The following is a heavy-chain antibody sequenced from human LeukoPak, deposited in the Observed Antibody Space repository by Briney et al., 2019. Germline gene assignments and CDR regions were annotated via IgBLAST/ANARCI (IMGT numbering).Heavy chain of an antibody. CDR3: AKGHSSSWSYYVMDV. V-gene: IGHV3-21*01. Sequence: GGSLRLSCAASGFTFSSYSMNWVRQAPGKGPEWVSSISSSSSYIYYADSVKGRFTISRDNAKNSLYLQMNSLRAEDTAVYYCAKGHSSSWSYYVMDVWGQGTTVTVSS. CDR2: ISSSSSYI. CDR1: GFTFSSYS. J-gene: IGHJ6*02. D-gene: IGHD6-13*01.